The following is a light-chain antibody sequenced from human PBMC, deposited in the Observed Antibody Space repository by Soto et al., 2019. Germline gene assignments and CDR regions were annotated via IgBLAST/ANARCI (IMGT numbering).Light chain of an antibody. CDR3: CSYAHSSTWV. CDR1: SSAVGSYNI. CDR2: EGS. J-gene: IGLJ3*02. V-gene: IGLV2-23*01. Sequence: QSALTQPASVSGSPGQSITISCTGTSSAVGSYNIVSWYQQHPGKAPKLMIYEGSKRPSGVSHRFSGSKSGNTASLTISGLQAEDEADYYFCSYAHSSTWVFGGGTKLTVL.